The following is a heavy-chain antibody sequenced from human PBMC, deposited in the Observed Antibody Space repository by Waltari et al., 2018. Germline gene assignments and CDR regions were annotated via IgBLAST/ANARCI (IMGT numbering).Heavy chain of an antibody. J-gene: IGHJ4*02. V-gene: IGHV4-39*01. CDR2: VFYTGTT. CDR3: ARQRYYNDRSGPRGWRLDY. CDR1: GGSVTSSTYY. Sequence: QPQLQESGPGLVKPSETLSLTCIVTGGSVTSSTYYWAWSRPPPGKGLEWIGSVFYTGTTYHNPSLESRVTISADTSSDQFSLNLSSVSAADTAVYYCARQRYYNDRSGPRGWRLDYWGQGALVAVSS. D-gene: IGHD3-22*01.